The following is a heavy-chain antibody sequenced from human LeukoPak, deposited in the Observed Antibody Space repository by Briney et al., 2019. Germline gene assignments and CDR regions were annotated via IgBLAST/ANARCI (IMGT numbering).Heavy chain of an antibody. J-gene: IGHJ4*02. V-gene: IGHV3-53*01. CDR3: ARTSDYRFEY. D-gene: IGHD3-9*01. CDR2: TYGGGST. CDR1: GITVSGKH. Sequence: GGSLRLSCAVSGITVSGKHMSWVRQAPGKGPEWVSITYGGGSTFFADSVKGRFTTSRDNSKNTVYLQMNTLRAEDTAVYYCARTSDYRFEYWGQGTLVTVSS.